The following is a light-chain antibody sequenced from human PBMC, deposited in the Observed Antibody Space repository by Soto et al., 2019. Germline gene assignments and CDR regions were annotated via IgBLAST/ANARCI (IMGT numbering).Light chain of an antibody. CDR2: GNN. J-gene: IGLJ1*01. CDR3: AAWDDSLNGVYV. CDR1: SSNIGAGYD. Sequence: QAVVTQPPSVSGAPGQRVTISCTGSSSNIGAGYDVHWYQQLPGAAPKLLIYGNNIRPSGVPDRFSGSKSGTSASLAITGLQAEDEADYYCAAWDDSLNGVYVFGPGTKVTVL. V-gene: IGLV1-40*01.